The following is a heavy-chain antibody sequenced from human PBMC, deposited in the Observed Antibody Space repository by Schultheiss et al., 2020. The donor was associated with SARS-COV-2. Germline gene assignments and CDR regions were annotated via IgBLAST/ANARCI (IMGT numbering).Heavy chain of an antibody. D-gene: IGHD5-24*01. V-gene: IGHV3-73*01. Sequence: GGSLRLSCAASGFTFSSYAMSWVRQAPGKGLEWVGRIRSKANSYATAYAASVKGRFTISRDNSKNTLYLQMNSLRAEDTAVYYCAKDGGEDYWGQGTLVTVSS. J-gene: IGHJ4*02. CDR2: IRSKANSYAT. CDR1: GFTFSSYA. CDR3: AKDGGEDY.